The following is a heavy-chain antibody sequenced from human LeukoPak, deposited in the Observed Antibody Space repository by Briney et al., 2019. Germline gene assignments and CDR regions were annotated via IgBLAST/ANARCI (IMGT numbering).Heavy chain of an antibody. V-gene: IGHV3-23*01. CDR2: LSGSGDST. D-gene: IGHD1-26*01. J-gene: IGHJ4*01. CDR1: GFNFRHYA. CDR3: AKSPGAFHFDY. Sequence: PGGSLRLSCVASGFNFRHYAMNWVRQAPGKGLEWVASLSGSGDSTYYADSVKGRFTLSRDNSKNTLYLQMNSLRAEDTAIYYCAKSPGAFHFDYWGQGILAIVSS.